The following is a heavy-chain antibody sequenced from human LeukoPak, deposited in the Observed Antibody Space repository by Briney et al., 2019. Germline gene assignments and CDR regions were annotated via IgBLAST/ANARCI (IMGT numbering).Heavy chain of an antibody. V-gene: IGHV4-39*01. CDR3: ARLFTRAWEYRYGMDV. CDR2: IYIDGIT. D-gene: IGHD1-26*01. CDR1: GGSISTDGSY. Sequence: SETLSLTCTVSGGSISTDGSYWAWIRQPPGKGLEWIGSIYIDGITHYNSSLQSRVTLSIDTSKNQFSLKLTSVTAADTAVFYCARLFTRAWEYRYGMDVWGQGTAVTVSS. J-gene: IGHJ6*02.